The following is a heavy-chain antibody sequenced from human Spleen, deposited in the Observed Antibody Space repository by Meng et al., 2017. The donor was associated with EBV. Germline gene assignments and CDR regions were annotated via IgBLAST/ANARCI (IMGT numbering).Heavy chain of an antibody. CDR3: ASNIKVPRY. CDR2: INHSGIT. CDR1: GGSFSDYY. D-gene: IGHD2/OR15-2a*01. V-gene: IGHV4-34*01. J-gene: IGHJ4*02. Sequence: QVQLQQCGAGLLKPSETLSLTVAVYGGSFSDYYWTWIRQPPGMGLEWIGEINHSGITSYNPSLRSRVTISVDTSKNQFSLKLTSVTAADTAVYYCASNIKVPRYWGQGTLVTVSS.